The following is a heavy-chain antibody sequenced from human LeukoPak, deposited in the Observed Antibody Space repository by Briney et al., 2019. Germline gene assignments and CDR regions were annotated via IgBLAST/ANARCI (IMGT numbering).Heavy chain of an antibody. CDR2: IRSKANNDAT. D-gene: IGHD2-2*01. J-gene: IGHJ6*03. V-gene: IGHV3-73*01. CDR3: ARHVGGSCVNTNCYEYFYYYMDV. Sequence: PGGSLRLSCAASGFTLSGSAMHWVRQASGKGLEWIARIRSKANNDATAYAASVKGRFTISRDDSKNTAYLQMNSLKTEDTAVYYCARHVGGSCVNTNCYEYFYYYMDVWGKGTTVTVSS. CDR1: GFTLSGSA.